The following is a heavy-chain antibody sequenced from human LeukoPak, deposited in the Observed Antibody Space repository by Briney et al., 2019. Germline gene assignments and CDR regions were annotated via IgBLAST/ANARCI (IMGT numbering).Heavy chain of an antibody. Sequence: GEPLKISGKGSGYSFTSYWIAWVRQMPGKGLEGMGIIYPGDPDTRYSTSFQGQVTISADKPISTAYLQWSSLKASDTAMYYWERHGGIQLWLREWGQGTLVTVSS. D-gene: IGHD5-18*01. CDR3: ERHGGIQLWLRE. CDR1: GYSFTSYW. CDR2: IYPGDPDT. V-gene: IGHV5-51*01. J-gene: IGHJ4*02.